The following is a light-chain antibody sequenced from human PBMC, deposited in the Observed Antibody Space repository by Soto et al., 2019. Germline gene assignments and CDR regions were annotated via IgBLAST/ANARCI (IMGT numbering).Light chain of an antibody. CDR2: GAS. J-gene: IGKJ1*01. CDR1: QSITRN. CDR3: RQYNTCPMCT. V-gene: IGKV3-15*01. Sequence: KGMNLSLSALSVSQGERATLSCRASQSITRNLAWYQQSPGQAPRLLIYGASTRATGIPARLSGSGSGTEFTLTINSLLSADYAVYYCRQYNTCPMCTFGEGTKVDIK.